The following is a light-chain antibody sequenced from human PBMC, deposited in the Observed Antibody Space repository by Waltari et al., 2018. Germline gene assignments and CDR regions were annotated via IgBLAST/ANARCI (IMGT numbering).Light chain of an antibody. CDR1: SSYVGVDNY. J-gene: IGLJ3*02. Sequence: QSALTQPASVSGSPGQSITISCNGTSSYVGVDNYVYWYQQNPGKAPKLMIYAVNKLLSGVSDRFSGSRSGNTASLTISGLQAEDEADYYCSSYPTSNTWVFGGGTKLTVL. V-gene: IGLV2-14*03. CDR3: SSYPTSNTWV. CDR2: AVN.